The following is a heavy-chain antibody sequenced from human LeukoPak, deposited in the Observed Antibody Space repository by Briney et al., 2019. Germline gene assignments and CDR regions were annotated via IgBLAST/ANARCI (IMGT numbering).Heavy chain of an antibody. J-gene: IGHJ4*02. CDR3: ARVYGVLGSRDQQLMH. D-gene: IGHD6-13*01. CDR1: GFTFSNYG. Sequence: PGRSLRLSCAASGFTFSNYGMHWVRQAPGKGLQWVAVIWYDGSNEYYTGSVKGRFTISRDNAHNTLYLQMNSLRAEDTAVYYCARVYGVLGSRDQQLMHWGQGTLVTVSS. V-gene: IGHV3-33*01. CDR2: IWYDGSNE.